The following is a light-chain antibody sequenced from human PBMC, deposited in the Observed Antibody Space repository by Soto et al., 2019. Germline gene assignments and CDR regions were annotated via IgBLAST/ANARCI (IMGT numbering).Light chain of an antibody. Sequence: VLTQPPSASETPGQRVTISCSGSSSNIGSHTVSWYQQLPGTAPKLLIYSNNQRPSGVPDRFSGSKSGTSASLAISGLQSEDEADYYCAAWDDSLNGYVFGTGTKLTVL. CDR2: SNN. J-gene: IGLJ1*01. V-gene: IGLV1-44*01. CDR3: AAWDDSLNGYV. CDR1: SSNIGSHT.